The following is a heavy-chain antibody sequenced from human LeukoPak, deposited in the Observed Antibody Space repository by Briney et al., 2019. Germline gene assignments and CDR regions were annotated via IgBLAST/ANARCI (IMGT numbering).Heavy chain of an antibody. CDR2: INHSGST. V-gene: IGHV4-34*01. CDR1: GGSFSGYY. D-gene: IGHD1-14*01. CDR3: AYNRNFALDN. Sequence: SETLSLTCAVSGGSFSGYYWSWIRQPPGKGLEWIGEINHSGSTNYNPSLKSRVTISVDTSKNQFSLKLSSVTAADTAVYYCAYNRNFALDNWGQGTLVTVSS. J-gene: IGHJ4*01.